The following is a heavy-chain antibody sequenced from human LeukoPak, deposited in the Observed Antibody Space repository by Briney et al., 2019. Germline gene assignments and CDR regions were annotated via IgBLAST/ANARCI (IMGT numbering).Heavy chain of an antibody. D-gene: IGHD3-22*01. CDR2: ILDSGDS. J-gene: IGHJ4*02. V-gene: IGHV4-59*08. CDR1: GGSISNYY. Sequence: SETLSLTCTVSGGSISNYYWSWIRQPPGKGLEWIGYILDSGDSDYNPSLKSRVTIPMDTSKNQFSLRLTSVTATDTAVYYCARHPAIYYDSLGEFDYWGQGTLVTVSS. CDR3: ARHPAIYYDSLGEFDY.